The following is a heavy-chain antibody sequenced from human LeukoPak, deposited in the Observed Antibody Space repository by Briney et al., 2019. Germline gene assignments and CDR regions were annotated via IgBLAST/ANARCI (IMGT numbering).Heavy chain of an antibody. CDR2: ISWNSGSI. CDR3: AKDIGKSGHDAFDI. Sequence: GGSLRLSCAASGFTFDDYAMHWVRHAPGKGLEWVSGISWNSGSIGYADSVKGRFTISRDNAKNSLYLQMNSLRAEDTALYYCAKDIGKSGHDAFDIWGQGTMVTVSS. D-gene: IGHD3-10*01. CDR1: GFTFDDYA. J-gene: IGHJ3*02. V-gene: IGHV3-9*01.